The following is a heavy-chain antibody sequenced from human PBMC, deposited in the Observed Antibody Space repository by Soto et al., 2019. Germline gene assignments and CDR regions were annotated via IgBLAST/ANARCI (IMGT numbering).Heavy chain of an antibody. Sequence: QVQLVQSGTEVKTPGASVKVSCKTSGYTFCKYDISWVRQAPGQGLEWMGLISANSGRANYAQKLQGRVTMTTDTSTSTAYMELGSLRSDDTAVYYCVRQYFDFWTDFPDFDYWGQGTLVTVSS. D-gene: IGHD3-3*01. V-gene: IGHV1-18*01. J-gene: IGHJ4*02. CDR2: ISANSGRA. CDR3: VRQYFDFWTDFPDFDY. CDR1: GYTFCKYD.